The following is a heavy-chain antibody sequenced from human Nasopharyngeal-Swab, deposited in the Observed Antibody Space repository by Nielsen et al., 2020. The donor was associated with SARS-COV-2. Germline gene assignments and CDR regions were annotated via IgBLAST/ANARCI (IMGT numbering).Heavy chain of an antibody. Sequence: GGSLRLSYKGSGYSFTSYWISWVRQMPGKGLEWMGRIDPSDSYTNYSPSFQGHVTISADKSISTAYLQWSSLKASDTAMYYCARSGYSSSLGGFIAWGQGTLVTVSS. CDR3: ARSGYSSSLGGFIA. J-gene: IGHJ5*02. V-gene: IGHV5-10-1*01. D-gene: IGHD6-6*01. CDR2: IDPSDSYT. CDR1: GYSFTSYW.